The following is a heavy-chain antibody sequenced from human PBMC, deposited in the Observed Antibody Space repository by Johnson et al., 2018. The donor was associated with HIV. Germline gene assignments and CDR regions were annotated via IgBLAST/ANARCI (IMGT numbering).Heavy chain of an antibody. J-gene: IGHJ3*02. CDR3: ARASAVFDAFDI. D-gene: IGHD1-14*01. CDR1: GFTFSNAW. CDR2: ISYDGSNK. Sequence: LVESGGALVKPGGSLSLSCVASGFTFSNAWLSWVRQAPGKGLEWVAVISYDGSNKYYADSVKGRFTISRDNSKNTLYLQMNSLRAEDTAVYYCARASAVFDAFDIWGQGTMVTVSS. V-gene: IGHV3-30-3*01.